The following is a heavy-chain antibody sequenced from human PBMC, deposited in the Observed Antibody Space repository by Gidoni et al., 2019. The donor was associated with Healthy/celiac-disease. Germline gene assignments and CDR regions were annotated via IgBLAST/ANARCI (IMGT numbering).Heavy chain of an antibody. CDR2: ISSSSSYT. J-gene: IGHJ4*02. Sequence: GSLRLSCAASGFTFSDYYMSWIRQAPGKGLEWVSYISSSSSYTNYADSVKGRFTISRDNAKNSLYLQMNSLRAEDTAVYYCARVEYYYDSSGYYYFDYWGQGTLVTVSS. D-gene: IGHD3-22*01. V-gene: IGHV3-11*06. CDR3: ARVEYYYDSSGYYYFDY. CDR1: GFTFSDYY.